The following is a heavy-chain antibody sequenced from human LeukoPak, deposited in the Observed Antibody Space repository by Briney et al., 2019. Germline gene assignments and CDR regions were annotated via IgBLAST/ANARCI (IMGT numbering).Heavy chain of an antibody. CDR1: GGSISSGSYY. D-gene: IGHD3-3*01. Sequence: PSQTLSLTCTVSGGSISSGSYYWSWIRQPAGKGLEWIGYIYYSGSTYYNPSLKSRVTISVDTSKNQFSLKLSSVTAADTAVYYCARGEGFWSGYYSSYYMDVWGKGTTVTVSS. V-gene: IGHV4-30-4*08. CDR3: ARGEGFWSGYYSSYYMDV. J-gene: IGHJ6*03. CDR2: IYYSGST.